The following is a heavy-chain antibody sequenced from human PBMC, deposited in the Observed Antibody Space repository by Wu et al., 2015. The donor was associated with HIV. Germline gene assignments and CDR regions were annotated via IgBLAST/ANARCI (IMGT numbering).Heavy chain of an antibody. CDR2: MDPYTGKT. Sequence: QVQLVQSGAEVAKPGASVRVSCQTSGYTFTAHYIHWVRQAPEQGLEWMGWMDPYTGKTHYQQKFQGRVTMTTDTSTSTAYIELRSLRFDDTAVYYCASAAVPSAYPYYYYMDVWGKGTTVIVSS. J-gene: IGHJ6*03. CDR3: ASAAVPSAYPYYYYMDV. CDR1: GYTFTAHY. D-gene: IGHD3-10*01. V-gene: IGHV1/OR15-2*02.